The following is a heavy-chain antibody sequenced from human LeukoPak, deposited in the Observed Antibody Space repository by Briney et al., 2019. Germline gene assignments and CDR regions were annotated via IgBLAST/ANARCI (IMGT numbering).Heavy chain of an antibody. CDR1: GFTFSNVW. D-gene: IGHD3-3*02. J-gene: IGHJ4*02. CDR2: IKEDGSEK. Sequence: GGSLRLSCAASGFTFSNVWMSWVRQAPGKGLEWVANIKEDGSEKYYVDSVKGRFTISRDNAKNSLYLQMNSLRPEDTAVYHCARDSFHSSDYWGQGTLVTVSS. V-gene: IGHV3-7*01. CDR3: ARDSFHSSDY.